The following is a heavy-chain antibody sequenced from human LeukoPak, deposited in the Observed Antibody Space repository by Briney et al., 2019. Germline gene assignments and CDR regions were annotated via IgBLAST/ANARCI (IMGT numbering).Heavy chain of an antibody. CDR2: ISGSGGST. CDR1: GFNFNSFG. V-gene: IGHV3-23*01. D-gene: IGHD1-14*01. CDR3: AKTYSITDYFDY. J-gene: IGHJ4*02. Sequence: GGTLRLSCAVSGFNFNSFGMSWVRQAPGKGLEWVSGISGSGGSTYYADSVKGRITISRDNSKNTLYLQMNSLRAEDTAVYYCAKTYSITDYFDYWGQGTLVTVSS.